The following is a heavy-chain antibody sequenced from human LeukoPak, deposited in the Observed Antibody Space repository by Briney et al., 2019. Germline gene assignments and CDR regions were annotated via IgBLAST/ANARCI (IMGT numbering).Heavy chain of an antibody. J-gene: IGHJ4*02. Sequence: SETLSLTCTVSGGSISSYYWSWIRQPPGKGLEWIGYIYYSGSTNYNPSLKSRVTISVDTSKNQFSLKLSSVTAADTAVYYCARQNIAVAKFDYWGQGTLATVSS. D-gene: IGHD6-19*01. CDR2: IYYSGST. V-gene: IGHV4-59*08. CDR3: ARQNIAVAKFDY. CDR1: GGSISSYY.